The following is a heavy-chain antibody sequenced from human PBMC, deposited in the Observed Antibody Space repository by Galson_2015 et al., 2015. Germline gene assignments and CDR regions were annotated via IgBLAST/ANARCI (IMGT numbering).Heavy chain of an antibody. J-gene: IGHJ4*02. CDR2: IKADGGEQ. D-gene: IGHD3-22*01. Sequence: SLRLSCAASGFTFSNDWMSWVRQAPGKGLEWVANIKADGGEQNYADSVKGRFTISRDNAKNTLYLQMNSLRAEDTAVYYCARPITTSSRHSFLYWGQGTLVTVSS. CDR1: GFTFSNDW. V-gene: IGHV3-7*03. CDR3: ARPITTSSRHSFLY.